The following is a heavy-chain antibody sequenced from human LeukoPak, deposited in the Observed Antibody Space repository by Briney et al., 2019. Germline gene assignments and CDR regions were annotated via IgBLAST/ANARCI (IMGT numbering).Heavy chain of an antibody. CDR1: GFTFDDYA. CDR3: AKDSGTIFGVVTDYWYFDL. Sequence: GGSLRLSCAASGFTFDDYAMHWVRQAPGKGLEWVSGISWNSGSIGYADSVKGRFTISRDNAKNSLYLQMNSLRAGDTALYYCAKDSGTIFGVVTDYWYFDLWGRGTLVTVSS. V-gene: IGHV3-9*01. J-gene: IGHJ2*01. D-gene: IGHD3-3*01. CDR2: ISWNSGSI.